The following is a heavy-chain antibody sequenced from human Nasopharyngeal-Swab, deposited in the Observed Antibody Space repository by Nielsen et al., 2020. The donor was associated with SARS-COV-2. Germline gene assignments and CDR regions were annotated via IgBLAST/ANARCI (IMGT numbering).Heavy chain of an antibody. CDR1: GFTFSGSA. D-gene: IGHD3-16*01. Sequence: GESLKISCAASGFTFSGSAMHWVRQASGKGLEWVGRIRSKANSYATAYAASVKGRFTISRDDSKNTAYLQMNGLKTEDTAVYYCTRLGGPVDAFDIWGQGTMVTVSS. J-gene: IGHJ3*02. CDR2: IRSKANSYAT. V-gene: IGHV3-73*01. CDR3: TRLGGPVDAFDI.